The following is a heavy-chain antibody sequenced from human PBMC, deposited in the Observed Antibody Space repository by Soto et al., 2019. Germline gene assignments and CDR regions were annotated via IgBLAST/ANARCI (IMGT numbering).Heavy chain of an antibody. CDR2: INPGGSVR. J-gene: IGHJ6*01. V-gene: IGHV3-7*03. CDR1: GFTFHSYW. Sequence: RGSLGLGCAISGFTFHSYWMSWVRQSPGSGLEWVALINPGGSVRTHLDSVNGRFTISRDNAGNSLYLQMNSLGPEDTAIYYCVRFGHTYGIDVWGRGTTVTVSS. CDR3: VRFGHTYGIDV. D-gene: IGHD3-16*01.